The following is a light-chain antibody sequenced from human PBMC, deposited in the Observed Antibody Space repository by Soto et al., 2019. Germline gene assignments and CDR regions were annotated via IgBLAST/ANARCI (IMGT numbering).Light chain of an antibody. V-gene: IGLV3-21*02. Sequence: SYELTQPPSVSVAPGQTASITCGGDNIGGRSVHWYQQKPGQAPVVVVDHDSDRPSGIPERFSGSNSGNMATLTISRVEAGDDAVYHCQVWDYSTDDVVFGGGTKLTVL. J-gene: IGLJ2*01. CDR3: QVWDYSTDDVV. CDR1: NIGGRS. CDR2: HDS.